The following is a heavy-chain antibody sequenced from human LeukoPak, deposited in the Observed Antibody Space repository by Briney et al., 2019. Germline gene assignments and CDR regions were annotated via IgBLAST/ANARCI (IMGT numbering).Heavy chain of an antibody. D-gene: IGHD1-1*01. CDR2: IYHSGST. CDR3: ASKEDYWNDAPEDY. V-gene: IGHV4-38-2*02. Sequence: SETLSLTCTVSGYSISSGYYWGWIRQPPGKGLEWIGSIYHSGSTYYNPSLKSRVIISVDTSKNQFSLKLSSVTAADTAVYYCASKEDYWNDAPEDYWGQGTLVTVSS. J-gene: IGHJ4*02. CDR1: GYSISSGYY.